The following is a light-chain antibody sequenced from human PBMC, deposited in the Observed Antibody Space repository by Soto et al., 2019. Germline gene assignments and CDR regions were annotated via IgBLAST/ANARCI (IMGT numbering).Light chain of an antibody. J-gene: IGKJ1*01. V-gene: IGKV1-5*01. CDR1: QSISSW. CDR3: QQYNSYSPT. Sequence: DIQMTQSPSTLSASVGDSVTITWRASQSISSWLAWYQQKPGKAPKLLIYDASSLESGVPSRFSGSGSGTEFTLTISSLQPDDFATYYCQQYNSYSPTFGQGTKVELK. CDR2: DAS.